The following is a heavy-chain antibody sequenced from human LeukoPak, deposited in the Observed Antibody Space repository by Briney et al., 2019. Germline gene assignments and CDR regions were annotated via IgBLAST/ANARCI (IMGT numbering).Heavy chain of an antibody. Sequence: PSETLSLTCTVSGGSISSGGYYWSWIRQHPGKGLEWIGYIYYSGSTYYNPSLKSRVTISVDKSKNQFSLKLSSVTAEDTAVYYCARGEVIAAAVIWFDPWGQGTLVTVSS. D-gene: IGHD6-13*01. CDR3: ARGEVIAAAVIWFDP. J-gene: IGHJ5*02. CDR2: IYYSGST. CDR1: GGSISSGGYY. V-gene: IGHV4-31*03.